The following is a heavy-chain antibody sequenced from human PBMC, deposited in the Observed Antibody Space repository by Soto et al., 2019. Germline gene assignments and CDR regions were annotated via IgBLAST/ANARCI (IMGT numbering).Heavy chain of an antibody. D-gene: IGHD3-9*01. CDR2: ISAYNGNT. CDR1: GYTFTSYG. CDR3: ARDTFNYDILTGGDY. J-gene: IGHJ4*02. V-gene: IGHV1-18*01. Sequence: ASVKVSCKASGYTFTSYGISWVRQAPGQGLEWMGWISAYNGNTNYAQKLQGRVTMTTDTSTSTAYMELRSLRSDDTAVYYCARDTFNYDILTGGDYWGQGTLVTVSS.